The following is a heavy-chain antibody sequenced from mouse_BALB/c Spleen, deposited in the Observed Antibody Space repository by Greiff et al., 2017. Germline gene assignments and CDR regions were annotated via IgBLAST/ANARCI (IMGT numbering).Heavy chain of an antibody. J-gene: IGHJ1*01. V-gene: IGHV1S81*02. CDR3: ARSLYDGYLRGYFDV. D-gene: IGHD2-3*01. CDR1: GYTFTSYW. Sequence: QVQLQQPGAELVRPGASVKLSCKASGYTFTSYWMHWVKQRPGQGLEWIGEINPSNGRTNYNEKFKSKATLTVDKSSSTAYMQLSSLTSEDSAVYYCARSLYDGYLRGYFDVWGAGTTVTVSS. CDR2: INPSNGRT.